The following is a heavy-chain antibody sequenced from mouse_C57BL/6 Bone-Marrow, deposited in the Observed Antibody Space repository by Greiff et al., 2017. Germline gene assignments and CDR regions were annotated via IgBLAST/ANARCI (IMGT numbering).Heavy chain of an antibody. CDR1: GYTFTDYY. Sequence: VQLQQSGAELVRPGASVKLSCKASGYTFTDYYINWVKQRPGQGLEWIARIYPGSGNTYYNEKFKGKATLTAEKSSSTAYMQLSSLTSEDSAVYFCARRGFDYWGQGTTLTVS. CDR2: IYPGSGNT. V-gene: IGHV1-76*01. J-gene: IGHJ2*01. CDR3: ARRGFDY.